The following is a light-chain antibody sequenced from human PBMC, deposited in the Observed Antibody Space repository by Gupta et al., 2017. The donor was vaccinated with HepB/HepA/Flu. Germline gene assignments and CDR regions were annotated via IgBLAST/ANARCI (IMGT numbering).Light chain of an antibody. CDR1: QSISRL. V-gene: IGKV1-5*03. CDR3: QNDDRDPWT. J-gene: IGKJ1*01. CDR2: KAS. Sequence: DIQMNQSPSTLSASIGDRVTITCRASQSISRLLAWYQQKPGKAPNILIYKASSLESGGPARCSGSGSGTDFTLTISSLQPDDFATYYCQNDDRDPWTFGQGTKVEIK.